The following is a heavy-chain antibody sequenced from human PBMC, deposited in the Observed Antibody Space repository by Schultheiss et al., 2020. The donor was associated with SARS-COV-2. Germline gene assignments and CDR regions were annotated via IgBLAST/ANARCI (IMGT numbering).Heavy chain of an antibody. J-gene: IGHJ4*02. CDR3: ARLVITMVRGVIITEGLDY. CDR2: INHSGST. D-gene: IGHD3-10*01. V-gene: IGHV4-59*08. CDR1: GGSISSYY. Sequence: SETLSLTCTVSGGSISSYYWSWIRQPAGKGLEWIGEINHSGSTNYNPSLKSRVTISVDTSKNQFSLKLSSVTAADTAVYYCARLVITMVRGVIITEGLDYWGQGTLVTVSS.